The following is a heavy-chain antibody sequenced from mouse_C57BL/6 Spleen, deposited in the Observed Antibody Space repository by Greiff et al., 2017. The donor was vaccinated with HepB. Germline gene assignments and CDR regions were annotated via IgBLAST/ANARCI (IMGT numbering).Heavy chain of an antibody. V-gene: IGHV3-6*01. CDR3: AREAQAYFDY. Sequence: VQLKQSGPGLVKPSQSLSLTCSVTGYSITSGYYWNWIRQFPGNKLEWMGYISYDGSNNYNPSLKNRISITRDTSKNQFFLKLNSVTTEDTATYYCAREAQAYFDYWGQGTTLTVSS. D-gene: IGHD3-2*02. CDR1: GYSITSGYY. CDR2: ISYDGSN. J-gene: IGHJ2*01.